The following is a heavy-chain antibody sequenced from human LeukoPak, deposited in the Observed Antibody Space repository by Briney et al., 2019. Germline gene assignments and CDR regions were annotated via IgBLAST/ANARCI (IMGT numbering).Heavy chain of an antibody. J-gene: IGHJ4*02. CDR1: GGSISSATYY. CDR3: AREGYYDSSGLFYLDPFDY. Sequence: PSETLSLTCTVSGGSISSATYYWSLIRQPAGKALEWIGRISSSGITEYNPSLKSRVTISVDTSKNQFSLKLRSATAADTAVYYCAREGYYDSSGLFYLDPFDYWGQGTLVTVSS. CDR2: ISSSGIT. D-gene: IGHD3-22*01. V-gene: IGHV4-61*02.